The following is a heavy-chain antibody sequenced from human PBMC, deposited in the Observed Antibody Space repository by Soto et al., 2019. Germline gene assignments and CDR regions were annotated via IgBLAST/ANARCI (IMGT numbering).Heavy chain of an antibody. Sequence: GGSLRLSCAASGFTVSSNYMSWVRQAPGKGLEWVSVIYSGGSTYYADSVKGRFTISRDNSKNTLYLQMNSLRAEDTAVYYCAREAYSSSYFDYWGQGTLVTVSS. CDR2: IYSGGST. V-gene: IGHV3-66*01. CDR1: GFTVSSNY. J-gene: IGHJ4*02. CDR3: AREAYSSSYFDY. D-gene: IGHD6-6*01.